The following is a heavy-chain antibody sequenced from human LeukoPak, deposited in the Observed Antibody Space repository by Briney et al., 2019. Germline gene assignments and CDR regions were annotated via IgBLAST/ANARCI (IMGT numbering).Heavy chain of an antibody. CDR1: GGSISSYY. J-gene: IGHJ6*02. D-gene: IGHD2-2*01. V-gene: IGHV4-59*01. CDR2: IYYSGST. CDR3: ARSGPYCSSTSCYYYYGMDV. Sequence: TSETLSLTCTVSGGSISSYYWSWIRQPPGKGLEWIGYIYYSGSTNYNPSLKSRVTISVDTSKNQFSLKLSSVTAADTAVYYCARSGPYCSSTSCYYYYGMDVWGQGTTVTVSS.